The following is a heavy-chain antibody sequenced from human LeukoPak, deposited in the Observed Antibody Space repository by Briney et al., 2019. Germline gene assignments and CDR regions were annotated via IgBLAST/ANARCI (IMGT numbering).Heavy chain of an antibody. V-gene: IGHV3-48*01. J-gene: IGHJ4*02. CDR1: GFTFSSYA. CDR3: ARDGGYRGYDADC. CDR2: ISDSGAM. Sequence: GGSLRLSCAASGFTFSSYAMSWVRQAPGKGLEWVSYISDSGAMYYADSVRGRFTFSRENAQNSLFLQMNSLRAEDTAVYYCARDGGYRGYDADCWGQGTLVTVSS. D-gene: IGHD5-12*01.